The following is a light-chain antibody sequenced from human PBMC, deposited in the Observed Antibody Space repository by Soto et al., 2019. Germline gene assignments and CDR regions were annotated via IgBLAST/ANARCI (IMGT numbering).Light chain of an antibody. CDR2: GAS. CDR3: QHYNNWPRT. V-gene: IGKV3-15*01. J-gene: IGKJ1*01. CDR1: QSVSSN. Sequence: EIVMTQSPATLSVSPGERATLSCRASQSVSSNLAWYQQKPGQAPRLLIYGASSRATGIPARFSGSGSGTEFTLTISGLQSEDFEVYYCQHYNNWPRTFGQGTKVDIK.